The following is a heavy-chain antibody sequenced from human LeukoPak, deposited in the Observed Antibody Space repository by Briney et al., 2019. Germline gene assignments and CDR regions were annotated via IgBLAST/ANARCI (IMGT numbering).Heavy chain of an antibody. V-gene: IGHV4-31*03. D-gene: IGHD2-21*02. CDR3: ARASYCGGDCYPEFDY. CDR1: GGSISSGGYY. CDR2: IYYSGST. Sequence: SETLSLTCTVSGGSISSGGYYWSWIRQHPGKGLEWIGYIYYSGSTYYNPSLKSRVTISVDTSKNQFSLKLSSVTAADTAVYYCARASYCGGDCYPEFDYWGQGTLVTVSS. J-gene: IGHJ4*02.